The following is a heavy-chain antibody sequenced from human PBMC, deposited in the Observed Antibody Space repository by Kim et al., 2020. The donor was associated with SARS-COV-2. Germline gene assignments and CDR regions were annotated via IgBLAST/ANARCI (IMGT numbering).Heavy chain of an antibody. CDR2: TYYRSKWYE. CDR3: SIGPRGVMAALFEY. J-gene: IGHJ4*01. V-gene: IGHV6-1*03. Sequence: SQTLSLTCAISGDSISNTGVSWNWIRQSPSRGLEWLGRTYYRSKWYEDSSVSVKSCIAANPNTSTNQFSFRLNSVTPHDTAVYYCSIGPRGVMAALFEYW. D-gene: IGHD2-8*01. CDR1: GDSISNTGVS.